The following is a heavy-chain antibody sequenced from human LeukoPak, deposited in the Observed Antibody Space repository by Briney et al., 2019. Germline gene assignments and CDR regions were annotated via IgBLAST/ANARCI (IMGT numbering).Heavy chain of an antibody. CDR1: GYTFIGYY. J-gene: IGHJ6*02. CDR2: ISAYNGNT. CDR3: ARGIDYNYYYYGMDV. Sequence: ASVTVSCKASGYTFIGYYMHWVRQAPGQGLEWMGWISAYNGNTNYAQKLQGRVTMTTDTSTSTAYMELRSLRSDDTAVYYCARGIDYNYYYYGMDVWGQGTTVTVSS. D-gene: IGHD4-11*01. V-gene: IGHV1-18*04.